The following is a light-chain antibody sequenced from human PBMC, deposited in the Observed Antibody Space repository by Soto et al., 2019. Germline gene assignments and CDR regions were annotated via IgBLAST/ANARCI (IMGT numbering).Light chain of an antibody. CDR3: SSFTTTSTLVL. CDR1: SSDVGAYNS. J-gene: IGLJ2*01. Sequence: QSVLTQPASVSGSPGQSITISCTGTSSDVGAYNSVSWYQQYPGKAPKLMIYEVNNRPSGVSNRFSGYKSGNTASLTISGLQAEDEAEYFCSSFTTTSTLVLFGGRTKVTVL. CDR2: EVN. V-gene: IGLV2-14*01.